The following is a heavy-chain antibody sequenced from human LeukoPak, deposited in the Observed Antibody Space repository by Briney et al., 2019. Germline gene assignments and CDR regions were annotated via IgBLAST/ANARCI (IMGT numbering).Heavy chain of an antibody. V-gene: IGHV6-1*01. J-gene: IGHJ5*02. D-gene: IGHD3-10*01. CDR3: ARDLSGIFDP. CDR1: GDRVWSNRAA. CDR2: TYYRSKWYS. Sequence: SQTLSLICAISGDRVWSNRAAWDSIRQSPSRGLEWLGRTYYRSKWYSDYAVSVKSRITINPDTSKNQFSLQLNSVTPEDTAVYYCARDLSGIFDPWGQGTLVTVSS.